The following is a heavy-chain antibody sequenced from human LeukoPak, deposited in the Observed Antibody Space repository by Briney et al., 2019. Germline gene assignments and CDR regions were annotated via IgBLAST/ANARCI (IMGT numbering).Heavy chain of an antibody. J-gene: IGHJ6*02. Sequence: GGSLRLSCAASGFTFSDYYMSWIRQAPGKGLEWVSYISSSGSTIYYADSVKGRFTISRDNAKNSLYLQMNSLRAEDTAVYYCARDSSSWFYYYYYGMDVWGQGTTVTVSS. CDR3: ARDSSSWFYYYYYGMDV. D-gene: IGHD6-13*01. V-gene: IGHV3-11*01. CDR2: ISSSGSTI. CDR1: GFTFSDYY.